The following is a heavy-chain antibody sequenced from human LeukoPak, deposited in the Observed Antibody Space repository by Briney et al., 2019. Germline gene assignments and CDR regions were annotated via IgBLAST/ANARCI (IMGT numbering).Heavy chain of an antibody. J-gene: IGHJ4*02. Sequence: SVKVSCKASVGSFSVYSINWVRQAPRQGLEWVGGIIPIFGRGKYAQDFQGRVTITADESTSTVYMELSSLRYEDTAVYYCAKVGLVDSSGLPDYWGQGTLVTVSS. CDR1: VGSFSVYS. CDR3: AKVGLVDSSGLPDY. CDR2: IIPIFGRG. D-gene: IGHD6-6*01. V-gene: IGHV1-69*13.